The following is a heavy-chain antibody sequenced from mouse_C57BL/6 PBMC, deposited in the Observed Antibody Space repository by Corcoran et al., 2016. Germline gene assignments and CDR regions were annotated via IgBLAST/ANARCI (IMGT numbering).Heavy chain of an antibody. Sequence: QIQLVQSGPELKKPGETVKISCKASGYTFTTYGMSWVKQAPGKGLKWMGWINTYSGVPTYADDFKGRFAFSLETSASTAYLQINNLKNEDTATYFCARSFAWYFDVWGTGTTVTVSS. CDR2: INTYSGVP. V-gene: IGHV9-3*01. CDR1: GYTFTTYG. J-gene: IGHJ1*03. CDR3: ARSFAWYFDV.